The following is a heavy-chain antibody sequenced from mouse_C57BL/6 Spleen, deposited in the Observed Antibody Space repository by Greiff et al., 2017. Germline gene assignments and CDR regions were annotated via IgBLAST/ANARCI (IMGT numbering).Heavy chain of an antibody. Sequence: EVKLMESEGGLVQPGSSMKLSCTASGFTFSDYYMAWVRQVPEKGLEWVANINYDGSSTYYLDSLKSRFIISRDNAKNILYLQMSSLKSEDTATDYCARVAYYNAMDYWGQGTSVTVSS. D-gene: IGHD2-12*01. CDR3: ARVAYYNAMDY. V-gene: IGHV5-16*01. CDR2: INYDGSST. CDR1: GFTFSDYY. J-gene: IGHJ4*01.